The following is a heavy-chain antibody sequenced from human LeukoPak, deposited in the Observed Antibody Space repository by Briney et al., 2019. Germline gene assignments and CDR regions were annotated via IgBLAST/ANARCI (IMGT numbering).Heavy chain of an antibody. D-gene: IGHD3-3*01. V-gene: IGHV3-30*04. Sequence: PGGSLRLSCAASGFTFSSYAMHWVRQAPSKGLEWVAVISYDGSNKYYADFVKGRFTISRDNSKNTLYLQMNSLRAEDTAVYYCARVPGEDRFLEWSISSYYMDVWGKGTTVTVSS. J-gene: IGHJ6*03. CDR3: ARVPGEDRFLEWSISSYYMDV. CDR1: GFTFSSYA. CDR2: ISYDGSNK.